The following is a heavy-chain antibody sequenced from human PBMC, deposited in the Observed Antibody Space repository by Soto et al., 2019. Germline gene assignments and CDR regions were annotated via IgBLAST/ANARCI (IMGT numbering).Heavy chain of an antibody. CDR1: GFTLSNFW. J-gene: IGHJ3*02. CDR3: LVTTSAFDI. CDR2: IKQDGSEK. Sequence: EVQLVESGGDLAQPGGSLRLSCAASGFTLSNFWVNWVRQAPGKGLEWVANIKQDGSEKYYVDSVKGRFTISRDTTKNSWFLQMNNLRAEDTAVYYCLVTTSAFDIWGQGTTVTVSS. V-gene: IGHV3-7*01. D-gene: IGHD4-17*01.